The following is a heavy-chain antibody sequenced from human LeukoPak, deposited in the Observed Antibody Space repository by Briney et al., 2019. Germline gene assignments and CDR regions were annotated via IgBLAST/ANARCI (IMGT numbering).Heavy chain of an antibody. V-gene: IGHV4-39*01. D-gene: IGHD6-19*01. CDR3: ARHPAYSSGWYVDY. CDR1: RGSISRSSYY. Sequence: SGTLSLTPTLSRGSISRSSYYGGWIRQPPGEWRGWMGSIYYSGTTYYNPSLKSRVTISVHTSKNQSSLNLTSAPATAPAVYYCARHPAYSSGWYVDYWGQGTLVTVSS. J-gene: IGHJ4*02. CDR2: IYYSGTT.